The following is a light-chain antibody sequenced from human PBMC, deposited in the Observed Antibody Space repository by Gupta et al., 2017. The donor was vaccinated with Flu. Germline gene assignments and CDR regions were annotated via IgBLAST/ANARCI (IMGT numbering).Light chain of an antibody. CDR2: DVS. CDR1: SSDIVVYDY. CDR3: SSYATTGALAL. J-gene: IGLJ2*01. Sequence: INTPATAISSDIVVYDYFSWYHQSPGPAPNLMIYDVSNRPSGIPDRFSGSKSGNTASLTIPGLQAEDEADYYCSSYATTGALALFGGGTKLTGL. V-gene: IGLV2-14*04.